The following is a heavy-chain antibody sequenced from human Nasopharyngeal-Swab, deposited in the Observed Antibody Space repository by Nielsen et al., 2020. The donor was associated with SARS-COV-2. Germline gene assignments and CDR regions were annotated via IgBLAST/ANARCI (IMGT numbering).Heavy chain of an antibody. CDR3: AREVVGGLVDS. CDR1: GDSISRYY. D-gene: IGHD1-26*01. J-gene: IGHJ4*02. V-gene: IGHV4-59*12. Sequence: SETLSLTCTVSGDSISRYYWGWIRQPPGKGLEWIGDFSYSVITHYNASLKSRVTISVDMSKNQFSLKLSSVAAADTAVYYCAREVVGGLVDSWGQGTLVTVSS. CDR2: FSYSVIT.